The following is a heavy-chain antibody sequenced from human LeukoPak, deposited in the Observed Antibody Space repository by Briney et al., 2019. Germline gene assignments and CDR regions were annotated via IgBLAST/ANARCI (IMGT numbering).Heavy chain of an antibody. V-gene: IGHV3-21*01. J-gene: IGHJ3*02. CDR2: ISSSSSYI. CDR3: ARVPCSSTSCGYAFDI. Sequence: GGSLRLSCAASRFTFSSYDINWVRQAPGKGLEWVSSISSSSSYIYYADSVKGRFTISRDNAKNSLYLRMNSLRAEDTAVYYCARVPCSSTSCGYAFDIWGQGTMVTVSS. CDR1: RFTFSSYD. D-gene: IGHD2-2*01.